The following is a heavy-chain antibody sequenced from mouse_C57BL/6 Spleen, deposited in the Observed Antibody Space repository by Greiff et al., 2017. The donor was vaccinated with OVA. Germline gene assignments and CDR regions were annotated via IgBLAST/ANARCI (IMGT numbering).Heavy chain of an antibody. Sequence: QVQLQQPGAELVKPGALVKLSCKASGYTFTSYWMHWVKQRPGQGLEWIGMIHPNSGSTNYNEKFKSKATLTVDKSSSTAYMQLSSLTSEDSAVYYCARKTLYYFDYWGQGTTLTVSS. V-gene: IGHV1-64*01. CDR2: IHPNSGST. CDR1: GYTFTSYW. J-gene: IGHJ2*01. CDR3: ARKTLYYFDY.